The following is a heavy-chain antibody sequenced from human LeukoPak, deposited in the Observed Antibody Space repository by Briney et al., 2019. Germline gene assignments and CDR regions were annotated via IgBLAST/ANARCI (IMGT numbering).Heavy chain of an antibody. CDR1: GGSISSYY. D-gene: IGHD5-24*01. CDR3: ARRGRWPYNWFDP. Sequence: PSETLSLTCIVSGGSISSYYWSWIRQPPGKGLEWIGYIYYSGSTNYNPSLKSRVTISVDTSKNQFSLKLSSVTAADTAVYYCARRGRWPYNWFDPWGQGALVTVSS. CDR2: IYYSGST. V-gene: IGHV4-59*08. J-gene: IGHJ5*02.